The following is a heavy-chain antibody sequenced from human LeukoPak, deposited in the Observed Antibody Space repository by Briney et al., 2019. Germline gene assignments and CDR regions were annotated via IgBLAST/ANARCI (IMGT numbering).Heavy chain of an antibody. CDR3: AHRRPYSSSWYYFDY. D-gene: IGHD6-13*01. CDR2: IYWDDDK. V-gene: IGHV2-5*02. J-gene: IGHJ4*02. Sequence: SGPTLVKPTQTLTLTCTFSGFSLSTSGVGVGWIRQPPGKALEWLGLIYWDDDKRYSPSLKSRLTITKDTSKNQVVLTMTNMDPVDTATYYCAHRRPYSSSWYYFDYWGQGTLVTVSS. CDR1: GFSLSTSGVG.